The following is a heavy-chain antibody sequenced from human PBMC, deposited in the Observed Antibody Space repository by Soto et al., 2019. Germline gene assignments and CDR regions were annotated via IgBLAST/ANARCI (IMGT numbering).Heavy chain of an antibody. CDR3: AKDEEGNYEGEFGY. CDR1: GFTFDDYA. Sequence: SLRLSCAASGFTFDDYAMHWVRQAPGKGLEWVSGISWNSGSIGYADSVKGRFTISRDNAKNSLYLQMNSLRAEDTALYYCAKDEEGNYEGEFGYWGQGALVTVSS. D-gene: IGHD4-4*01. CDR2: ISWNSGSI. J-gene: IGHJ4*02. V-gene: IGHV3-9*01.